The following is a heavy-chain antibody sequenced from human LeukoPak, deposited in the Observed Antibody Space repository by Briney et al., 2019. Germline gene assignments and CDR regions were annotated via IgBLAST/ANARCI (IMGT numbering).Heavy chain of an antibody. CDR1: GFTFSSYS. CDR3: ARVGYCSSTSCYKIYYYMDV. CDR2: ISSSSTI. D-gene: IGHD2-2*02. V-gene: IGHV3-48*01. Sequence: PPGGSLRLSCAASGFTFSSYSMNWVRQAPGKGLEWVSYISSSSTIYYADSVKGRFTISRDNAKNSLYLQMNSLRAEDTAVYYCARVGYCSSTSCYKIYYYMDVWGKGTTVTVSS. J-gene: IGHJ6*03.